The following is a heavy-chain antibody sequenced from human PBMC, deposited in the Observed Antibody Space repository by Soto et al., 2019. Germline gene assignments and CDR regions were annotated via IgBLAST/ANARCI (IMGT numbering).Heavy chain of an antibody. CDR1: GGSISGGGYY. CDR3: AREIIPLTTDWYFDL. V-gene: IGHV4-30-4*01. Sequence: QVQLQESGPGLVNPSETLSLTCTVSGGSISGGGYYWSWIRQPPGKGLEWIGYIYDSGSTYYNPSLQSRISISVDTSKNQFSLRLSSVTAADTAVYYCAREIIPLTTDWYFDLWGRGTLVTVSS. D-gene: IGHD4-17*01. CDR2: IYDSGST. J-gene: IGHJ2*01.